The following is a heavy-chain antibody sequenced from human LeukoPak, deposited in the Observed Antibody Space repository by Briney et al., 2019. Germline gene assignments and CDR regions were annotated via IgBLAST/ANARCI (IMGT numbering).Heavy chain of an antibody. D-gene: IGHD3-22*01. CDR2: INPNSGGT. J-gene: IGHJ4*02. CDR3: ARSQWLLLKLFDY. Sequence: ASVKVSCKASGGTFSSYAISWVRQAPGQGLEWMGWINPNSGGTNYAQKFQGRVTMTRDTSISTAYMELSRLRSDDTAVYYCARSQWLLLKLFDYWGQGTLVTVSS. V-gene: IGHV1-2*02. CDR1: GGTFSSYA.